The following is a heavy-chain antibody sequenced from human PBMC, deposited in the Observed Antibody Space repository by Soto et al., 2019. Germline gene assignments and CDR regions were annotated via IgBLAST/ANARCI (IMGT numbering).Heavy chain of an antibody. Sequence: ESVGGVVQPGRSLRLSCAASGFTFSSYGMHWVRQAPGKGLEWVAVISYDGSNEYYADSVKGRFTISRDNSKNTLYLQMNSLRPEDTAVYYCAKEAGYSYGNGQTYYYYGMDVWGQGTTVTVSS. D-gene: IGHD5-18*01. CDR1: GFTFSSYG. CDR3: AKEAGYSYGNGQTYYYYGMDV. V-gene: IGHV3-30*18. CDR2: ISYDGSNE. J-gene: IGHJ6*02.